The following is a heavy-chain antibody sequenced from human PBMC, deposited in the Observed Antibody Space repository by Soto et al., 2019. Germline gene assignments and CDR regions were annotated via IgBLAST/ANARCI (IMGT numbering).Heavy chain of an antibody. CDR1: GFTFSSYA. J-gene: IGHJ6*02. D-gene: IGHD3-10*01. V-gene: IGHV3-23*01. CDR2: ISGSGGST. Sequence: EVQLLESGGGLVQPGGSLRLSCAASGFTFSSYAMSWVRQAPGKGLEWVSGISGSGGSTYYADSVKGRFTISRDNSKNTLYLQMNSLRAEDTAVYYCANNIWFGELNGMDVWGQGTTVTVSS. CDR3: ANNIWFGELNGMDV.